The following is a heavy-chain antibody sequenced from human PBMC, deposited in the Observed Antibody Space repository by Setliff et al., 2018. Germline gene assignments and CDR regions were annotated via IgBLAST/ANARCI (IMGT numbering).Heavy chain of an antibody. D-gene: IGHD3-22*01. Sequence: GSLRLSCAASGFTFSSYSMNWVRQAPGKGLEWVSYISSSSSTIYYADSVTVRFTIARDNAKNSLYLQMNSLRAEDTAVYYCAKRDYYDSSGYLLPYMDVWGKGTTVTVSS. J-gene: IGHJ6*03. V-gene: IGHV3-48*01. CDR1: GFTFSSYS. CDR2: ISSSSSTI. CDR3: AKRDYYDSSGYLLPYMDV.